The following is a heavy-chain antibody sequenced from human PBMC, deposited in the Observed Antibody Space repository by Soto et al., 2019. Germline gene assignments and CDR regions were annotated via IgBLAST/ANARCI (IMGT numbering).Heavy chain of an antibody. D-gene: IGHD5-18*01. Sequence: ASVKVSCKASGYTFTSYGISWVRQAPGQGLEWMGWISAYNGNTNYAQKLQGRVTMTTDTSTSTAYMELRSLRSEDTAVYYCARDWEDTAMVTYYYGMDVWGQGTTVTVSS. CDR2: ISAYNGNT. J-gene: IGHJ6*02. CDR1: GYTFTSYG. CDR3: ARDWEDTAMVTYYYGMDV. V-gene: IGHV1-18*01.